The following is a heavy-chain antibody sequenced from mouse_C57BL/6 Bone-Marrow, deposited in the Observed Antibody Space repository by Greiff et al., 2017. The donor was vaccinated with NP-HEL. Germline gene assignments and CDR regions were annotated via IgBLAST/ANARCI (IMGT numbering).Heavy chain of an antibody. CDR1: GYTFTDYN. D-gene: IGHD3-2*02. CDR3: ARRPIRWYFDV. V-gene: IGHV1-22*01. CDR2: INPNNGGT. J-gene: IGHJ1*03. Sequence: VQLQQSGPELVKPGASVKMSCKASGYTFTDYNMHWVKQSHGKSLEWIGYINPNNGGTSSNQKFTGKATLTVNQSSSPAYMELRSLTSEDSAVYYCARRPIRWYFDVWGTGTTVTVSS.